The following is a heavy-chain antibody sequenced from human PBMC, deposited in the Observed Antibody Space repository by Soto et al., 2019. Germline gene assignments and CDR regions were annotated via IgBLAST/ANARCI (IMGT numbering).Heavy chain of an antibody. D-gene: IGHD3-3*01. CDR2: ISGSGDST. CDR1: GFTFSTYV. Sequence: GGSLRLSCAASGFTFSTYVMSWVRKAPGKGLEWFSAISGSGDSTYYADSVKGRFTISRDTSKNTLYLQMNSLRADDTAVYYCAKGSSSSRPYYFDYWGQRALVTVSS. V-gene: IGHV3-23*01. CDR3: AKGSSSSRPYYFDY. J-gene: IGHJ4*02.